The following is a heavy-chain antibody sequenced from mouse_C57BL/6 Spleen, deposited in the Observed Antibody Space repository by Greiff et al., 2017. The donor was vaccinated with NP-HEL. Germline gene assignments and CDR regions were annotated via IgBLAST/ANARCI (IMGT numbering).Heavy chain of an antibody. D-gene: IGHD2-1*01. J-gene: IGHJ4*01. CDR3: ARLYGNFAMDY. CDR2: ISSGSSTI. CDR1: GFTFSDYG. Sequence: EVMLVESGGGLVKPGGSLKLSCAASGFTFSDYGMHWVRQAPEKGLEWVAYISSGSSTIYYADTVKGRFTISRDNAKNTLFLQMTSLRSEDTAMYYCARLYGNFAMDYWGQGTSVTVSS. V-gene: IGHV5-17*01.